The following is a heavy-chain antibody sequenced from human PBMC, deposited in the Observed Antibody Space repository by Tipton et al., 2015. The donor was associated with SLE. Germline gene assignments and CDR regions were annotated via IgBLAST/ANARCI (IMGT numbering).Heavy chain of an antibody. J-gene: IGHJ4*02. CDR1: GGSISSGNYY. V-gene: IGHV4-61*09. Sequence: TLSLTCAVSGGSISSGNYYWSWIRQPAGKGLEWIGYIYTSGSTNYNPSLKSRVSISVDTSKNQFSLKLTSVTAADTAVYYCARKIEAVVKHYFDYWGQGPLVAVSS. CDR2: IYTSGST. CDR3: ARKIEAVVKHYFDY.